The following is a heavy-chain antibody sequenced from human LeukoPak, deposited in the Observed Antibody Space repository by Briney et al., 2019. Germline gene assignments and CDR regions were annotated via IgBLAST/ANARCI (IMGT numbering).Heavy chain of an antibody. CDR2: ISYTGST. Sequence: SETLSVTCTVSGASISSYYWRWIRQTPGKGLEWIGYISYTGSTDYNPSFKRRVTVSADSSKRASSLKLTSVSAADTAAYYCAKYGVGFTYFDYWGQGILVTVSS. V-gene: IGHV4-59*01. CDR1: GASISSYY. CDR3: AKYGVGFTYFDY. D-gene: IGHD2-8*01. J-gene: IGHJ4*02.